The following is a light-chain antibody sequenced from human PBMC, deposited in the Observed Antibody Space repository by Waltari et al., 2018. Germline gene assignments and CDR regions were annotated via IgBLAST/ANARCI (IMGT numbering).Light chain of an antibody. J-gene: IGKJ1*01. CDR3: QQANSFPRT. CDR2: HAS. Sequence: DIQMTQSPSSVSASVGDRVTTTCRASQGVSYWLAWYQQKAGKAPKLLIFHASSLESGVPSRFSGSGSGTEFNLTISSLQPEDFATYFCQQANSFPRTFGQGTKVEI. V-gene: IGKV1-12*01. CDR1: QGVSYW.